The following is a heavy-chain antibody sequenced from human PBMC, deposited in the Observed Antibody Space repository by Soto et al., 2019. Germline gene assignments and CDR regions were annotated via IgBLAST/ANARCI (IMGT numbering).Heavy chain of an antibody. CDR1: GGSINNFY. CDR2: IFYSGST. J-gene: IGHJ6*02. D-gene: IGHD6-13*01. V-gene: IGHV4-59*12. CDR3: AREEVAAAGTWYYYYGMDV. Sequence: SETLSLTCTVSGGSINNFYWNWLRQPPGRGLEWIGHIFYSGSTNYNPSLKSRVTISIDKSKNQFSLKLSSVTAADTAVYYCAREEVAAAGTWYYYYGMDVWGQGTTVTVSS.